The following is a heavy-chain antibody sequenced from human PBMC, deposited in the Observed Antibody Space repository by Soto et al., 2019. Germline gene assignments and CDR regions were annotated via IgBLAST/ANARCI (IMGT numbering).Heavy chain of an antibody. CDR2: ISYDGSDK. V-gene: IGHV3-30-3*01. D-gene: IGHD2-2*01. CDR1: GFTFSSYA. Sequence: QSGGSLRLSCAASGFTFSSYAMHWVRQAPGKGLEWVAVISYDGSDKYYADSVKGRFTISRDNSKNTLYLQMNSLRAEDTAVYYCARSPGYCSSTSCLYFDYWGQGTLVTVSS. CDR3: ARSPGYCSSTSCLYFDY. J-gene: IGHJ4*02.